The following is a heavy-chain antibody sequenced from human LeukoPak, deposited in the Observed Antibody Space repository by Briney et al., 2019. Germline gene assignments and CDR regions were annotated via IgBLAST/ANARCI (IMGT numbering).Heavy chain of an antibody. D-gene: IGHD2-2*01. CDR3: ARGPIIDIAIVPAADEYYYMDV. V-gene: IGHV1-18*01. CDR1: GYTFTSYG. J-gene: IGHJ6*03. CDR2: ISAYNGNT. Sequence: ASVKVSCKASGYTFTSYGISWVRQAPGQGLEWMGCISAYNGNTNYAQKLQGRVTMTTDRSTSTAYMELRSLRSDDTAVYYCARGPIIDIAIVPAADEYYYMDVWGKGTTVTVSS.